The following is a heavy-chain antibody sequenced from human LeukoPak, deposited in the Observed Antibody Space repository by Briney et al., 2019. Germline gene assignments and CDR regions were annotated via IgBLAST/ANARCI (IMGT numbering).Heavy chain of an antibody. V-gene: IGHV4-59*08. CDR3: ARGATTAFHFDY. D-gene: IGHD1-26*01. CDR2: IYRSGST. CDR1: GGSISNYY. J-gene: IGHJ4*02. Sequence: PSETLSLTCTVSGGSISNYYWNWIRQPPGKGLEWIGTIYRSGSTYYNNPSLKSRVTISVDTSKNQFSLKLSSVTAADTAVYYCARGATTAFHFDYWGQGTLVTVSS.